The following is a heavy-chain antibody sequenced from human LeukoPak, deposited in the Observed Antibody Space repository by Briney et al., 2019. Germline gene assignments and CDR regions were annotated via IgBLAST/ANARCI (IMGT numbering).Heavy chain of an antibody. CDR2: INHSGST. CDR1: GGSFSGYY. J-gene: IGHJ6*03. V-gene: IGHV4-34*01. Sequence: ETLSLTCAVYGGSFSGYYWSWIRQPPGKGLEWIGEINHSGSTNYNPSLKSRVTISVDTSKNQFSLKLSSVSAADTAVYYCARAPDGSYYYYMDVWGKGTTVTVSS. CDR3: ARAPDGSYYYYMDV. D-gene: IGHD3-10*01.